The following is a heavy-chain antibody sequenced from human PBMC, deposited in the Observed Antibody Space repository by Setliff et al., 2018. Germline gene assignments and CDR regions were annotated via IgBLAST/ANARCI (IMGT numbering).Heavy chain of an antibody. Sequence: SETLSLTCTVSGDSMTGNHWSWIRQSPGKGLEWIGYITHSGSTKYNPSLKSRVAITIVASKKQFSLELSSVTAADTAVYYCARLKYYNSGTYWGNWDYYSNMDVWGKGTTVTVSS. CDR3: ARLKYYNSGTYWGNWDYYSNMDV. CDR2: ITHSGST. V-gene: IGHV4-59*01. D-gene: IGHD3-22*01. J-gene: IGHJ6*03. CDR1: GDSMTGNH.